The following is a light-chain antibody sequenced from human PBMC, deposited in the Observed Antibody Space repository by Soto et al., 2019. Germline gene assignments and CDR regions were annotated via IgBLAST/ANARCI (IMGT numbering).Light chain of an antibody. V-gene: IGLV1-47*01. CDR1: SSNIGSNY. Sequence: QSVLTQPPSASGTPGQRVTISCSGSSSNIGSNYVSWYQQLPGTAPRLLIFRNSQRPSGVPVRFSGSRSGTSASLVITGLRSDDETDYLCKSYAGSNTYVFGSGTKVTVL. CDR3: KSYAGSNTYV. CDR2: RNS. J-gene: IGLJ1*01.